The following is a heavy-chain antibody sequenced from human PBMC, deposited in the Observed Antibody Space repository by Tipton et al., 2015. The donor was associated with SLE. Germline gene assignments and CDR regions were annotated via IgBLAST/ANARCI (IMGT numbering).Heavy chain of an antibody. CDR2: IKSKTDGGTT. CDR3: TTDRDYGSGDNY. Sequence: SLRLSCAASGFTFSNAWMSWVRQAPGKGLEWVGRIKSKTDGGTTDYAAPVKGRFTISRDDSKNTLYLQMNSLKTEDTAVSYCTTDRDYGSGDNYWGQGTLVTVSS. CDR1: GFTFSNAW. V-gene: IGHV3-15*01. J-gene: IGHJ4*02. D-gene: IGHD3-10*01.